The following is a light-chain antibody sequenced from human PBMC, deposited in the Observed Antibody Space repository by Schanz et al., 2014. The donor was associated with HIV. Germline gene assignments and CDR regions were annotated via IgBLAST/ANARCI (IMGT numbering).Light chain of an antibody. J-gene: IGKJ2*01. Sequence: DIQMTQSPSSLSASVGDRVTITCRASQSISSYLNWYQQKPGKAPKLLIYAASNLQSGVPSRFSGSGSGTDFTLTISSLQPEDFATYYCQQCVTYPYTFGQGTKLDIK. CDR2: AAS. CDR1: QSISSY. CDR3: QQCVTYPYT. V-gene: IGKV1-39*01.